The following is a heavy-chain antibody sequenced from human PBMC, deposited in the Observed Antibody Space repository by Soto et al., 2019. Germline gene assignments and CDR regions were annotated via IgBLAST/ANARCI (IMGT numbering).Heavy chain of an antibody. CDR1: GFTFSSYS. CDR2: ISSSSSYI. J-gene: IGHJ4*02. CDR3: ARGRDYYDSSGYYLGFDY. Sequence: GGSLRLSCAASGFTFSSYSMNWVRQAPGKGLEWVSSISSSSSYIYYADSVKGRFTISRDSAKNSLYLQMNSLRAEDTAVYYCARGRDYYDSSGYYLGFDYGGQGTLVTVSS. D-gene: IGHD3-22*01. V-gene: IGHV3-21*01.